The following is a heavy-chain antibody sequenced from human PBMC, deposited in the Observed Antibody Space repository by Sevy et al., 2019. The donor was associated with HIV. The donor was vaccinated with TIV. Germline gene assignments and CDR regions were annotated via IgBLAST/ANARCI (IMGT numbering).Heavy chain of an antibody. J-gene: IGHJ4*02. CDR2: ISRSSSTI. D-gene: IGHD3-22*01. CDR1: GFTFSSYI. Sequence: GGSLRLSCAASGFTFSSYIMNWVRQAPGKRLEWVSSISRSSSTIYYADSVKGRFTISRDNAKNSLYLQMNSLRDEDTAVYYCARERKMYDSSGYYFHFDYWGQGTLVTVSS. V-gene: IGHV3-48*02. CDR3: ARERKMYDSSGYYFHFDY.